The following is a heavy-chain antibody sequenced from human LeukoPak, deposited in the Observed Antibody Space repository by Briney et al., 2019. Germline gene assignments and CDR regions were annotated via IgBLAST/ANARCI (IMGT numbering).Heavy chain of an antibody. CDR1: GYTFTSYG. V-gene: IGHV1-18*01. CDR3: ARDRRIAAAGTPPDY. CDR2: ISAYNGNT. D-gene: IGHD6-13*01. Sequence: ASVKVSWKAPGYTFTSYGISWVRQAPGQGLEWMGWISAYNGNTNYAQKLQGRVTMTTDTSTSTAYMELRSLRSDDTAVYYCARDRRIAAAGTPPDYWGQGTLVTVSS. J-gene: IGHJ4*02.